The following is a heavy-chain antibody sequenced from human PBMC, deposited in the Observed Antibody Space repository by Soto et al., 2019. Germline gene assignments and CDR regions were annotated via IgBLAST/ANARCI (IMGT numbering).Heavy chain of an antibody. CDR2: ISAYNGNT. CDR1: GYTFTSYG. J-gene: IGHJ4*02. Sequence: ASVKVSCKASGYTFTSYGISWVRQAPGQGLEWMGWISAYNGNTKYSQKFQGRVTITRDTSASTAYMELSSLRSEDTAVYYCARDTTTVTTSDFDYWGQGTLVTVSS. V-gene: IGHV1-18*01. CDR3: ARDTTTVTTSDFDY. D-gene: IGHD4-17*01.